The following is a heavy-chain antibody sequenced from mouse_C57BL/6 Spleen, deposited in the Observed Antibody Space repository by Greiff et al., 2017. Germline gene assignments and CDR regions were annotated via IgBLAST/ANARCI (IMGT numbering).Heavy chain of an antibody. Sequence: QVQLKQPGAELVKPGASVKLSCKASGYTFTSYWMHWVKQRPGQGLEWIGMIHPNSGSTNYNEKFKSKATLTVDKSSSTAYMQLSSLTSEDSAVYYCARYYYGGSDYWGQGTTLTVSS. V-gene: IGHV1-64*01. CDR1: GYTFTSYW. CDR3: ARYYYGGSDY. CDR2: IHPNSGST. J-gene: IGHJ2*01. D-gene: IGHD1-1*01.